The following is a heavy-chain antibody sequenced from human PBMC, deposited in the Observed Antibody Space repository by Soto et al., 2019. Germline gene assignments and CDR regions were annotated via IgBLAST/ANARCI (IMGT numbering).Heavy chain of an antibody. V-gene: IGHV4-39*01. J-gene: IGHJ6*02. CDR3: ARLNGYCISTNCHGYYGMDG. Sequence: SETLSLTCTGSGGSVSSSSYSWGWIRHSPGKGLEWIGTIYSNENTYYNPSLMSRVTISVDTSKNEFSLKLSSVTAADTAVYYCARLNGYCISTNCHGYYGMDGWGQGTTVT. D-gene: IGHD2-2*03. CDR2: IYSNENT. CDR1: GGSVSSSSYS.